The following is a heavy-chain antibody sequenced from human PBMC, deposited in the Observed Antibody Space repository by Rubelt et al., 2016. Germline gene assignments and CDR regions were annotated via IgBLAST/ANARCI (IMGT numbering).Heavy chain of an antibody. Sequence: QVQLQESGPRLVKPSQILSLTCTVSGGSMNSDGDYWSWIRQHPGKGLERIGLISYSGGPYYNPSLISRSTISVDTSKNKFSLGLGSVTAADTAVYYWAIRTTVTRDAFDIWGQGTMVTVSS. D-gene: IGHD4-17*01. CDR3: AIRTTVTRDAFDI. CDR1: GGSMNSDGDY. CDR2: ISYSGGP. J-gene: IGHJ3*02. V-gene: IGHV4-31*03.